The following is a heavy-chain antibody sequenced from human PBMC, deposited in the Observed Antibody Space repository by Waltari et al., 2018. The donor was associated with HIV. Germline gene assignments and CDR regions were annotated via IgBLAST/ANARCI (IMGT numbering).Heavy chain of an antibody. V-gene: IGHV1-69*12. J-gene: IGHJ5*02. CDR2: IIPIFGTA. CDR1: GGTFSSYA. D-gene: IGHD3-10*01. Sequence: QVQLVQSGAAVKKPGSSVKVSCKASGGTFSSYAISWVSQAPGQGLEWMGGIIPIFGTANYAQKFQGRVTITADESTSTAYMELSSLRSEDTAVYYCARDCLGSGITVFSAEYNWFDPWGQGTLVTVSS. CDR3: ARDCLGSGITVFSAEYNWFDP.